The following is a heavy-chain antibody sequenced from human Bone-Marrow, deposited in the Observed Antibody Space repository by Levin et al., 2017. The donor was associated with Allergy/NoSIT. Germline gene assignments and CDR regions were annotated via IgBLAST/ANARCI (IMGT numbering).Heavy chain of an antibody. J-gene: IGHJ4*02. CDR2: IGGSGDIT. CDR1: GFTFHTSA. Sequence: GALKISCRASGFTFHTSAMTWVRQAPGKGLAWVSAIGGSGDITSYADSVKGRFTVSRDNSKNILFLQMDNLRVEDTAVFYCVKGSSGWFQEEDSWGQGTLLTVSS. CDR3: VKGSSGWFQEEDS. V-gene: IGHV3-23*01. D-gene: IGHD6-19*01.